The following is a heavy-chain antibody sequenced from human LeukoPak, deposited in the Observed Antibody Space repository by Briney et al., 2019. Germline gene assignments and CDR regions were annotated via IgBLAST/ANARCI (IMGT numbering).Heavy chain of an antibody. Sequence: SETLSLTCTVYGASFSGYYWTWVRQPPGKGLEWIGEINHSGSTKYNPSLKSRVTISVDTSKNQFSLKLSSVTAADTAVYYCARGASLIFGVVITSSLVMDVWGKGTTVTVSS. CDR2: INHSGST. CDR3: ARGASLIFGVVITSSLVMDV. D-gene: IGHD3-3*01. J-gene: IGHJ6*03. CDR1: GASFSGYY. V-gene: IGHV4-34*01.